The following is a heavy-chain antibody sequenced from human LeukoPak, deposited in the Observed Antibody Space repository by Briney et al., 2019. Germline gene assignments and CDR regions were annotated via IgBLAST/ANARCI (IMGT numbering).Heavy chain of an antibody. CDR1: GDSVTSNSAA. J-gene: IGHJ6*02. Sequence: SQTLSLTCAIPGDSVTSNSAAWNWIRQSPPRGLEWLGRTYYRSKWYNDYAVSVKSRITINPDTSKNQFSLQLNSVTPEDTAVYYCARDPRYDSSGYYYFHYYYGMDVWGQGTTVTVSS. D-gene: IGHD3-22*01. V-gene: IGHV6-1*01. CDR3: ARDPRYDSSGYYYFHYYYGMDV. CDR2: TYYRSKWYN.